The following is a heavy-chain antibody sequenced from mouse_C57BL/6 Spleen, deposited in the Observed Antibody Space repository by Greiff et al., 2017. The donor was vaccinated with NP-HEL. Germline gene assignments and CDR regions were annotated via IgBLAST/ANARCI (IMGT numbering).Heavy chain of an antibody. J-gene: IGHJ2*01. V-gene: IGHV1-82*01. D-gene: IGHD1-1*01. Sequence: VQLQQSGPELVKPGASVKISCKASGYAFSSSWMNWVKQRPGQGLEWIGRIYPGDGDTNYNGKFKGKATLTADKSSSTAYMQLSSLTSEDSAVYFCARVAGYYGSSFDYGGQGTTLTVSS. CDR3: ARVAGYYGSSFDY. CDR2: IYPGDGDT. CDR1: GYAFSSSW.